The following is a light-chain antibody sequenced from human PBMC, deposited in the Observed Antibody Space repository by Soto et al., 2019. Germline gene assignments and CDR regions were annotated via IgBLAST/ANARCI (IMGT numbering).Light chain of an antibody. J-gene: IGKJ1*01. CDR2: GAS. Sequence: EIVLTQSPGSLSLSPGEGATLSCRASQSVDSTFFAWYQKKPGQAPRLLIYGASKRATGVPDRFSGSGSGTDFTLIIIRLEPEDFAVYYCQQYMSSVTFGQGTKVEIK. CDR3: QQYMSSVT. CDR1: QSVDSTF. V-gene: IGKV3-20*01.